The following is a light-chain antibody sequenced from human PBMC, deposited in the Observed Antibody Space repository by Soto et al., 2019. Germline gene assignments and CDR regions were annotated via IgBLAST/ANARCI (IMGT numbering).Light chain of an antibody. CDR3: QQYGSLPTT. CDR2: GAS. Sequence: EIVLTQSPGTLSLSPGERAALSCRASQSVSSIFLAWYQQKPGQAPRLLIYGASSRATGIPDRFSGSGSGTDFTLTISRLEPEDFAVYYCQQYGSLPTTFGQGTKLEVK. CDR1: QSVSSIF. J-gene: IGKJ1*01. V-gene: IGKV3-20*01.